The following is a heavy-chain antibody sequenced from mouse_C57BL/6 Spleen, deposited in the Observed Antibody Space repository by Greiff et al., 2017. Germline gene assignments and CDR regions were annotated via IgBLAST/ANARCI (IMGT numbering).Heavy chain of an antibody. Sequence: EVMLVESGGDLVKPGGSLKLSCAASGFTFSSYGMSWVRQTPDKRLEWVATISSGGSYTYYPDSVKGRFTISSDNAKNTLYLQMSRLKSEDTAMYYCARRGTTVVATPMDYWGQGTSVTVSS. CDR2: ISSGGSYT. CDR3: ARRGTTVVATPMDY. D-gene: IGHD1-1*01. V-gene: IGHV5-6*02. J-gene: IGHJ4*01. CDR1: GFTFSSYG.